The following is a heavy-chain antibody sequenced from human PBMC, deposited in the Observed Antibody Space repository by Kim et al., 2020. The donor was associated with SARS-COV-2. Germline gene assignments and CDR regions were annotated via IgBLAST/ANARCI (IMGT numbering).Heavy chain of an antibody. V-gene: IGHV3-74*01. J-gene: IGHJ3*02. CDR3: AAHICWYSGYGRVANANDAFDI. D-gene: IGHD5-12*01. CDR1: GFTFSSYW. Sequence: GGSLRLSCAASGFTFSSYWMHWVRQAPGKGLVWVSRINSDGSSTSYADSVKGRFTISRDNAKNTLYLQMNSLRAEDTAVYYCAAHICWYSGYGRVANANDAFDIWGQGTMVTVSS. CDR2: INSDGSST.